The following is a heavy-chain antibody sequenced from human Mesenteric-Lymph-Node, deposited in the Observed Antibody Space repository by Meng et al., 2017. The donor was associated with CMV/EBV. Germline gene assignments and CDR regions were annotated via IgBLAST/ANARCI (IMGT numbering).Heavy chain of an antibody. J-gene: IGHJ4*02. CDR3: ARGPDFFDSRGYWMYYFDF. CDR1: GGSIRRDY. CDR2: IDYSGST. Sequence: SETLSLTCSVSGGSIRRDYWSWIRQSPGERLEWIGYIDYSGSTKSSPSLKSRVTISADTSKNQFSLKLSSVTAADTAVYYCARGPDFFDSRGYWMYYFDFWGQGTPVTVSS. V-gene: IGHV4-59*01. D-gene: IGHD3-22*01.